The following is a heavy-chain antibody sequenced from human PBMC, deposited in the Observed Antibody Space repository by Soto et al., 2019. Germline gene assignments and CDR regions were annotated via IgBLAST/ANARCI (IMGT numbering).Heavy chain of an antibody. CDR3: ARRVTRPERFDY. Sequence: QLQLQESGPGLVKPSETLSLTCTVSGGSISRSTFYWGWIRQPPGKGLEWIGNVYYSGNTYYNPSLPSRVTISVDTSKNQFSLTLTSATAADTAVYYCARRVTRPERFDYWGQGALVTVSS. D-gene: IGHD4-4*01. CDR2: VYYSGNT. CDR1: GGSISRSTFY. V-gene: IGHV4-39*01. J-gene: IGHJ4*02.